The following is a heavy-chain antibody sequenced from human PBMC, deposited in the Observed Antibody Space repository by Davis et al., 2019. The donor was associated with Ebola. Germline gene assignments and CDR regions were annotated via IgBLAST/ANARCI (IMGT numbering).Heavy chain of an antibody. Sequence: GSLRLSCAASGFTFSDYYMSWIRQAPGKGLEWIGEINHSGSTNYNPSLKSRVTISVDTSKNQFSLKLSSMTAADTAVYYCARDSSSWRNWFDPWGQGTLVTVSS. D-gene: IGHD6-13*01. CDR1: GFTFSDYY. J-gene: IGHJ5*02. V-gene: IGHV4-34*01. CDR2: INHSGST. CDR3: ARDSSSWRNWFDP.